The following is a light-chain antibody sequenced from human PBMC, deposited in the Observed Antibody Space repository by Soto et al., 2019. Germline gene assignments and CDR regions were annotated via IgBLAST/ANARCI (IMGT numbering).Light chain of an antibody. Sequence: QSVLTQPASVSGSPGQSITISCTGTSSDVGGFLYVSWFQQHPGKAPKLVIYAVSNRPSGISNRFSGSKSGNTASLTISGLQAEDEADYYCSSYSSSSTLVVFGGGTKLTVL. J-gene: IGLJ2*01. CDR3: SSYSSSSTLVV. CDR2: AVS. CDR1: SSDVGGFLY. V-gene: IGLV2-14*01.